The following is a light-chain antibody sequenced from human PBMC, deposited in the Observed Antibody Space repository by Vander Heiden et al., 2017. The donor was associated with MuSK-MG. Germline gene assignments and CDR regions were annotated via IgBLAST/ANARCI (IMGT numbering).Light chain of an antibody. CDR3: QLCYRVLFT. Sequence: DIQMTQSPSSLSASVGDRVTITCRASQSIGTNINWYRQKPGRAPELLIYDASGLQSGVPSRFSGSGSGTDFTLTISRLQPEDFATYYCQLCYRVLFTFGHGTKVXI. V-gene: IGKV1-39*01. CDR1: QSIGTN. CDR2: DAS. J-gene: IGKJ3*01.